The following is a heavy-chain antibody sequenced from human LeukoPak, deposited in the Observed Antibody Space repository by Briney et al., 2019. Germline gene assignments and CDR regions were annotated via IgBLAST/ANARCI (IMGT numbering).Heavy chain of an antibody. CDR3: ARAGSSSPRSGGYYYYYMDV. CDR2: IKQDGSEK. V-gene: IGHV3-7*01. D-gene: IGHD6-6*01. CDR1: GFTFSSYW. Sequence: GGSLRLSCAASGFTFSSYWMSWVRQAPGKGLEWVANIKQDGSEKYYVDSVKGRFTISRDNAKSSLYLQMNSLRAEDTAVYYCARAGSSSPRSGGYYYYYMDVWGKGTTVTVSS. J-gene: IGHJ6*03.